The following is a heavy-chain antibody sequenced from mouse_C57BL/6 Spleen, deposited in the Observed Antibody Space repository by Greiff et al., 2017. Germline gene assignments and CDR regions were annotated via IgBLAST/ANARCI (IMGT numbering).Heavy chain of an antibody. J-gene: IGHJ4*01. V-gene: IGHV1-82*01. Sequence: VQLQQSGPELVKPGASVKISCKASGYAFSSSWMNWVKQRPGKGLEWIGRIYPGDGDTNYNGKFKGKATLTADTSSSTAYMQLSSLTSEDSAVYLCAKEDSSGYVYYAMGYWGQGTSVTVSS. CDR1: GYAFSSSW. CDR3: AKEDSSGYVYYAMGY. D-gene: IGHD3-2*02. CDR2: IYPGDGDT.